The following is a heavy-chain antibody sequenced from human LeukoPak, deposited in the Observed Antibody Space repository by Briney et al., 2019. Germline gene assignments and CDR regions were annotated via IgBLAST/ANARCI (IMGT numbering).Heavy chain of an antibody. J-gene: IGHJ4*02. CDR3: ARVPSLEWLFAYFDY. D-gene: IGHD3-3*01. V-gene: IGHV4-59*01. CDR2: IYYSGST. Sequence: PSETLPLTCTVSGGSISSYYWSWIRQPPGKGLEWIGYIYYSGSTNYNPSLKSRVTISVDTSKNQFSLKLSSVTAADTAVYYCARVPSLEWLFAYFDYWGQGTLVTVSS. CDR1: GGSISSYY.